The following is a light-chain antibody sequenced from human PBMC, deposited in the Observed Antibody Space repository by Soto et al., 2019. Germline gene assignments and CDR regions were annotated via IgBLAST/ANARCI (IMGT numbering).Light chain of an antibody. CDR2: DAS. V-gene: IGKV3-11*01. CDR1: QSVSSS. J-gene: IGKJ2*01. CDR3: QQRSDWPRT. Sequence: EVVLTQSPATLSLSPGERATLSCRASQSVSSSLAWYQQRPGQAPRLLIYDASSRATGIPARFSGGGSGTDFTLTISSLEPEDFAVYDCQQRSDWPRTFGRGTKLEI.